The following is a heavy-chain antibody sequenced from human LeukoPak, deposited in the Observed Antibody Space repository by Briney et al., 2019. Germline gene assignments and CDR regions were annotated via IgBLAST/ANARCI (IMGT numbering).Heavy chain of an antibody. V-gene: IGHV4-39*01. CDR1: GGSISSNIYY. J-gene: IGHJ5*02. Sequence: PSETLSLTCTVSGGSISSNIYYWGWIRQPPGKGVEWIGSIYYSGDTYYNPSLRSRVTISVDTSKNQFSLKVSYVTAADSAVYYCARSYGHYGWFDPWGQGTLVTVSS. CDR3: ARSYGHYGWFDP. CDR2: IYYSGDT. D-gene: IGHD4-17*01.